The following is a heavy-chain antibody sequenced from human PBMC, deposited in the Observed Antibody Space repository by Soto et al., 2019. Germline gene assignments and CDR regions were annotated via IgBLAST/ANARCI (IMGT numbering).Heavy chain of an antibody. CDR3: ARYNAASGTYYFDD. Sequence: LSLTCAVSGDSVSSRFWWSWVRQSPGKGLEWIGEIYHSGSANYNPSLKSRVTMSVDNSKNQFSLKLNSVTAADTAVYYCARYNAASGTYYFDDWGQGTLVTVSS. CDR2: IYHSGSA. V-gene: IGHV4-4*02. D-gene: IGHD6-13*01. J-gene: IGHJ4*02. CDR1: GDSVSSRFW.